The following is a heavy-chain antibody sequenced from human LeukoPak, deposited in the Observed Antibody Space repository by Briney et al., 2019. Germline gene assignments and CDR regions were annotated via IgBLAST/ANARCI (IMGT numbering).Heavy chain of an antibody. D-gene: IGHD3-16*02. CDR1: GGSISSSGYY. CDR2: LYGSGST. CDR3: ARLSYRVIAGVVDP. J-gene: IGHJ5*02. Sequence: SETLSLTCSVSGGSISSSGYYWVWIRQPPGKGLEWIASLYGSGSTYYNPSLRSRVSIAADLSKNQFSLWLNSVTAADTAVYYCARLSYRVIAGVVDPWGQGTLVTVSS. V-gene: IGHV4-39*01.